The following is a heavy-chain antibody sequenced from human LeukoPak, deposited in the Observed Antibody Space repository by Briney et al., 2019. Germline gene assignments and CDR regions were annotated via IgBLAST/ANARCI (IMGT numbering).Heavy chain of an antibody. CDR1: GYTLTELS. CDR3: ARSICTNTSCPLGY. D-gene: IGHD2-2*01. V-gene: IGHV1-24*01. CDR2: FDPEDGET. Sequence: GASVKVSCKVSGYTLTELSMHWVRQAPGKGLEWMGGFDPEDGETIYAQKFQGRVTLTRDTSINTADMELSRLTSDDTAIYYCARSICTNTSCPLGYWGQGTLVTVSS. J-gene: IGHJ4*02.